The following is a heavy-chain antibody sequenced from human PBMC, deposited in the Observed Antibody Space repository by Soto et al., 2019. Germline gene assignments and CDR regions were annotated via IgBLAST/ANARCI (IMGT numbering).Heavy chain of an antibody. CDR3: ARAPYYGSGTYYYYALDV. CDR2: ISGTAGTI. J-gene: IGHJ6*02. CDR1: GITFSDHY. Sequence: QVQLVESGGGLVKPGGSLRLSCEASGITFSDHYMTWIRQAPGKGLEWISYISGTAGTIYYADSVKGRFTISRDNAKNSLFLQLTSLTAEDTAVYYCARAPYYGSGTYYYYALDVWGQGTTVIVSS. D-gene: IGHD3-10*01. V-gene: IGHV3-11*01.